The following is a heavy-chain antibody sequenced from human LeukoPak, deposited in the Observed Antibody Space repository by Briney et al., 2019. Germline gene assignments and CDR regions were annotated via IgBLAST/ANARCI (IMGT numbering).Heavy chain of an antibody. D-gene: IGHD4-17*01. CDR2: IFYSGST. Sequence: SETLSLTCTVSSGSISTSNYYWGWVRQPPGKALEWIGNIFYSGSTYYSPSLKSRVTISLDTSRNQFSLKLNSVTAADTAVYYCAKFYYGDYYYYYYMDVWGKGTTVTISS. CDR3: AKFYYGDYYYYYYMDV. V-gene: IGHV4-39*07. J-gene: IGHJ6*03. CDR1: SGSISTSNYY.